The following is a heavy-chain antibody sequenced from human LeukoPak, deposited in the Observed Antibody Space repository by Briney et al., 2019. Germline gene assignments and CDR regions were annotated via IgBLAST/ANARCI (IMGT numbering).Heavy chain of an antibody. CDR3: TRALGYSYGYAVDY. CDR1: GFILSNYN. CDR2: ISSSSGNI. J-gene: IGHJ4*02. Sequence: GGSLRLSCAASGFILSNYNMNWVRQTPGRRVERLLYISSSSGNIYHANSVKCRFTISADKAKNSLYLQISSLIAEHRAVSYCTRALGYSYGYAVDYSGQGALCTVSS. D-gene: IGHD5-18*01. V-gene: IGHV3-48*01.